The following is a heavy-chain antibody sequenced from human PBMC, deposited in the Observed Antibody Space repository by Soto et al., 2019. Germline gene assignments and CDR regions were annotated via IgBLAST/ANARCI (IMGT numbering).Heavy chain of an antibody. D-gene: IGHD1-26*01. CDR1: GFTFSSYA. CDR3: ARDSRATGAGAFDI. V-gene: IGHV3-30-3*01. J-gene: IGHJ3*02. Sequence: VGSLRLSCVASGFTFSSYAMSWVRQAPGKGLEWVAAITNGGSNTYYADSVKGRFTISRDNSKNTLYLQMNSLRAEDTAAHYCARDSRATGAGAFDIWGLGTMVTVSS. CDR2: ITNGGSNT.